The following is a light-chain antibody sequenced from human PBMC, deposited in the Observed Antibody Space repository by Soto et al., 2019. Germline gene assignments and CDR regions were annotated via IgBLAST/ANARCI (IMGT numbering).Light chain of an antibody. Sequence: EIVLTQSPGTLSLSPGDRATLSCRASQSVSSSSLAWYQQKPGQAPRLLIYAASIRAPGIPDWFSGSGSGTDFTLTISRLEAEDFVVYYCHQYGSSPRTFGQGTKVEIK. V-gene: IGKV3-20*01. CDR3: HQYGSSPRT. CDR1: QSVSSSS. J-gene: IGKJ1*01. CDR2: AAS.